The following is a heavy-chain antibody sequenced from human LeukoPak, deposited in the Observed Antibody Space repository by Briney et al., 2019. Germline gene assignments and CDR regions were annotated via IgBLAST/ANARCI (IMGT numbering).Heavy chain of an antibody. CDR2: IYSGGST. V-gene: IGHV3-66*01. D-gene: IGHD6-19*01. J-gene: IGHJ4*02. Sequence: PGGSLRLSCAASGFTVSSNYMSWVRQAPGKGLEWVSVIYSGGSTYYADSVKGRFTISRDNSKNTLYLQMNSLRAEDTAVYYCARSTAWRAYSSGWYGYWGQGTLVTVSS. CDR3: ARSTAWRAYSSGWYGY. CDR1: GFTVSSNY.